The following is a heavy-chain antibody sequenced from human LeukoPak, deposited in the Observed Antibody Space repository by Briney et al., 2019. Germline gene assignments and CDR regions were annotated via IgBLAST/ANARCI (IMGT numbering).Heavy chain of an antibody. D-gene: IGHD5-12*01. CDR3: ARWTPSKLVATIWEDPAFDY. Sequence: ASVKVSCKASGYTFTSYDINWVRQATGQGLEWMGWMNPNSGNTGYAQKFRGRVTMTRNTSISTAYMELSSLRSEDTAVYYCARWTPSKLVATIWEDPAFDYWGQGTLVTVSS. V-gene: IGHV1-8*01. J-gene: IGHJ4*02. CDR2: MNPNSGNT. CDR1: GYTFTSYD.